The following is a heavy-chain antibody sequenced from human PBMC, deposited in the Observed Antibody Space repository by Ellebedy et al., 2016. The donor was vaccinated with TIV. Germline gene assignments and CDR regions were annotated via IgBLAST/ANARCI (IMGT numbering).Heavy chain of an antibody. J-gene: IGHJ4*02. V-gene: IGHV4-34*01. Sequence: SETLSLXXAVYGGSFSGYYWSWIRQPPGKGLEWIGEINHSGSTNYNPSLKSRVTISVDTSKNQFSLKLSSVTAADTAVYYCARVTGDDSSGYYFTDFDYWGQGTLVTVSS. D-gene: IGHD3-22*01. CDR2: INHSGST. CDR3: ARVTGDDSSGYYFTDFDY. CDR1: GGSFSGYY.